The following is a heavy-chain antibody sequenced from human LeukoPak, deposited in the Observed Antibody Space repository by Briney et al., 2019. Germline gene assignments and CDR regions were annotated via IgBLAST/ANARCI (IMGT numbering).Heavy chain of an antibody. CDR3: ASRSYYYYGMDV. V-gene: IGHV4-59*08. CDR2: IYYSGST. Sequence: SETLSLTSTVPGGSISSYYWSWIRPPPGKGVEWIGYIYYSGSTNYSPSLKSRVTISVDTSKNQFSLKLSSVTAADTAVYYCASRSYYYYGMDVWGQGTTVTVSS. J-gene: IGHJ6*02. CDR1: GGSISSYY.